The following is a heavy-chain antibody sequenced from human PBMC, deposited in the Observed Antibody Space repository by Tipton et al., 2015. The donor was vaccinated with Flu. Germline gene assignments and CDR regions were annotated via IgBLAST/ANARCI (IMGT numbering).Heavy chain of an antibody. D-gene: IGHD4-11*01. Sequence: GLVKPSETLSLTCTVSVYSITSGYYWGCIRQPPGKGREWIGNIFHSGNANHNPSLKSRVTISVDTSKNEFSLKRSSVTAADTAVYYCARRDYSNYVSEPKNWFDPWGLGTLVTVSS. CDR1: VYSITSGYY. J-gene: IGHJ5*02. CDR2: IFHSGNA. CDR3: ARRDYSNYVSEPKNWFDP. V-gene: IGHV4-38-2*02.